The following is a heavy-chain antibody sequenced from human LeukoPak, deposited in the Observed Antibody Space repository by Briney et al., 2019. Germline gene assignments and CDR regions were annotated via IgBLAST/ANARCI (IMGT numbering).Heavy chain of an antibody. V-gene: IGHV1-2*02. CDR2: SSPNSGGA. Sequence: ASVKVSCKASGYTSSGYYIHWVRQAPGQGLEWMGYSSPNSGGANSAQKFRGRVTMTRDTSISTAYMELTRLGSDDTAVYYCAREGDGLLSKDFDYWGQGTLVTVSS. J-gene: IGHJ4*02. D-gene: IGHD2-15*01. CDR3: AREGDGLLSKDFDY. CDR1: GYTSSGYY.